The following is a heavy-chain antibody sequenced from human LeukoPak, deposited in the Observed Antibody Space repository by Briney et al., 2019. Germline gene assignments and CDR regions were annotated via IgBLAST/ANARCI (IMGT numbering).Heavy chain of an antibody. D-gene: IGHD1-26*01. CDR2: ISWSSGNI. J-gene: IGHJ6*02. CDR3: AKHMRATNTYSFFGLDV. CDR1: GFTFDDYA. Sequence: GGSLRLSCAASGFTFDDYAMHWVRQAPGKGLEWVAGISWSSGNIGYADSVKGRFTISRDNAENSLHLQMNSLRTEDTALYYCAKHMRATNTYSFFGLDVWGQGTTVTVSS. V-gene: IGHV3-9*01.